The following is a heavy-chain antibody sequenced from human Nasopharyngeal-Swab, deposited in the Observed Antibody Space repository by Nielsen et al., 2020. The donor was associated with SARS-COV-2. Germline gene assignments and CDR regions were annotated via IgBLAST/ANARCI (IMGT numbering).Heavy chain of an antibody. Sequence: ASVKVSCKASGYTFTSYDINWVRQAPGQGLEWMGWISAYSGNTNYAQKLQGRVTMTTDTSTSTAYMELRSLRSYDTAVHYCARGFGRLGVNFDYWGQGTLVTVSS. CDR1: GYTFTSYD. V-gene: IGHV1-18*01. CDR3: ARGFGRLGVNFDY. D-gene: IGHD1-26*01. J-gene: IGHJ4*02. CDR2: ISAYSGNT.